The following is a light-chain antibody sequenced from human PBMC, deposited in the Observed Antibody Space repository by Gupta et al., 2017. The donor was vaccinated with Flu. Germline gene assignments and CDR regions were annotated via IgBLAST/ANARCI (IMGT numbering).Light chain of an antibody. V-gene: IGKV4-1*01. CDR2: WAS. CDR1: QSVLYSSNNKNY. Sequence: SLGERATINCKSSQSVLYSSNNKNYLAWYQQKPGQPPKLLIYWASTRESGVPDRFSGSGSGTDFTLTISSLQAEDVAVYYCQQYYSTPLSFGGGTKVEIK. CDR3: QQYYSTPLS. J-gene: IGKJ4*01.